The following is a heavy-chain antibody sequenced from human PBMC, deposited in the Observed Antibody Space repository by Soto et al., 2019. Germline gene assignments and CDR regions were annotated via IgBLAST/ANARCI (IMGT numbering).Heavy chain of an antibody. CDR3: ARGVVQQPGPPRIG. CDR2: IIPIFGTA. V-gene: IGHV1-69*13. J-gene: IGHJ4*02. Sequence: GASVKVSCKASGGTFSSYAISWVRQAPGQGLEWMGGIIPIFGTANYAQKFQGRVTITADESTSTAYMELSSLRSEDTAVYYCARGVVQQPGPPRIGWGQGTLVTVSS. D-gene: IGHD6-13*01. CDR1: GGTFSSYA.